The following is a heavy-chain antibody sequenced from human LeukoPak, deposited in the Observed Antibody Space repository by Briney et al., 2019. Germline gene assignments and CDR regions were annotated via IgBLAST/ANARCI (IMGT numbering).Heavy chain of an antibody. CDR2: INPSGGST. J-gene: IGHJ4*02. Sequence: ASVKVSCKASGYTFTSYYMHWVRQAPGQGLEWMGIINPSGGSTSYAQKFQGRVTMTRDMSTSTVYMELSSLRSEDTAVYYCARGPNTMWGAAAANWRLFDYWGQGTLVTVSS. CDR1: GYTFTSYY. V-gene: IGHV1-46*01. CDR3: ARGPNTMWGAAAANWRLFDY. D-gene: IGHD6-25*01.